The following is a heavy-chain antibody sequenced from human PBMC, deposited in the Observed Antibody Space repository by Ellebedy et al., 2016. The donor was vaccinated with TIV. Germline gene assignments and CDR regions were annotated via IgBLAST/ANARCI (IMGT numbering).Heavy chain of an antibody. J-gene: IGHJ5*02. CDR3: ARGRDVLLWENWFDP. Sequence: AASVQVSCKASRYTFTGYYMHWARQALGQGLVWMGWTNPNSGGTNYAQKFQGRVTMTRDTSISTAYMELSRLRSDDTAVYYCARGRDVLLWENWFDPWGQGTLVTVSS. V-gene: IGHV1-2*02. CDR2: TNPNSGGT. CDR1: RYTFTGYY. D-gene: IGHD3-10*01.